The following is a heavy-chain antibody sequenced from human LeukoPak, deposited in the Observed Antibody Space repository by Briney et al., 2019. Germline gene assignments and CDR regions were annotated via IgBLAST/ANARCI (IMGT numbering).Heavy chain of an antibody. CDR3: ARDADYYDSSGYYFEMLDY. Sequence: ASVKVSCKASGYTFTSYGISWVRQAPGQGLEWMGWISAYNGNTNYAQKLQGRVTMTTDTSTSTAYMELRSLRSDDTAVYYCARDADYYDSSGYYFEMLDYWGQGTLVTVSS. V-gene: IGHV1-18*01. CDR1: GYTFTSYG. D-gene: IGHD3-22*01. CDR2: ISAYNGNT. J-gene: IGHJ4*02.